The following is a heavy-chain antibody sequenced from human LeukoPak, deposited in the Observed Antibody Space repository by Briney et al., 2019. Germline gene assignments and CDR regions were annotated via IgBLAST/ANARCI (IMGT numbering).Heavy chain of an antibody. V-gene: IGHV3-23*01. J-gene: IGHJ4*02. D-gene: IGHD5-18*01. Sequence: GSLRLSCVASGFTFSTFAMNWVRQAPGKGLEWVSTISETGRSTYYADSVKGQSTISRDNSKNTLYLQMNSLRAEDTAVYYCAKDRGYSYGISEYWGQGTLVTVSS. CDR1: GFTFSTFA. CDR3: AKDRGYSYGISEY. CDR2: ISETGRST.